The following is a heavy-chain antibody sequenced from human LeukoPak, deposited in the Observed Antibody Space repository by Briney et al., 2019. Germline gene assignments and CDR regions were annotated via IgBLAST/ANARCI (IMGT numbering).Heavy chain of an antibody. V-gene: IGHV4-59*01. Sequence: KSSETLSLTCTVSGGSISGYYWSWIRQSPGKGLEWIGYIYYNGITNYNPSLKSRVTISVDMSKIQFSLKLNPVTAADTAVYYCARAVRAGFDPWGQGTLVTVSS. CDR1: GGSISGYY. CDR3: ARAVRAGFDP. CDR2: IYYNGIT. J-gene: IGHJ5*02.